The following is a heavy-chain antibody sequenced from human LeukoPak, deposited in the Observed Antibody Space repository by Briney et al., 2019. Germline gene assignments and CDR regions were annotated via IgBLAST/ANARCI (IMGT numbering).Heavy chain of an antibody. CDR1: GGSISSSSYY. V-gene: IGHV4-39*07. D-gene: IGHD3-10*01. J-gene: IGHJ4*02. CDR2: IYYSGST. CDR3: ARVTMVRGVIKFGY. Sequence: PSETLSLTCTVSGGSISSSSYYWGWIRQPPGKGLEWIGSIYYSGSTYYNPSLKSRVTISVDTSKNQFSLKLSSVTAADTAVYYCARVTMVRGVIKFGYWGQGTLVTVSS.